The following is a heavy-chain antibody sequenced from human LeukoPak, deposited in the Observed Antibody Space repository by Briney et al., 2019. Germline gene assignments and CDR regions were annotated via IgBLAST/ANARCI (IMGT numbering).Heavy chain of an antibody. CDR1: GGSLSSGSYY. CDR3: ARADRGYDGYNFRWAFDI. D-gene: IGHD5-24*01. V-gene: IGHV4-61*02. Sequence: SETLSLTCTVSGGSLSSGSYYWSWIRQPAGKGLEWIGRIYTSGSTNYNPSLKSRVTISVDTYKNQFSLKLSSVTAADTAVYYCARADRGYDGYNFRWAFDIWGQGTMVTVSS. J-gene: IGHJ3*02. CDR2: IYTSGST.